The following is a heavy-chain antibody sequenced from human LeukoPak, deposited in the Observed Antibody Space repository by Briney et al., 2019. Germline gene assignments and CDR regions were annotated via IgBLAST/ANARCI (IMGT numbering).Heavy chain of an antibody. CDR3: AREDDWNYEDY. J-gene: IGHJ4*02. V-gene: IGHV3-48*01. Sequence: GGSLRLSCAASGFTFTMFSMNWLRQAPGKGLEWIAFIRGRSDTTYYADSVQGRFTISRDNAEDSVYLQMNSPRAEDTAIYYCAREDDWNYEDYWGQGTLVTVSS. D-gene: IGHD1-7*01. CDR1: GFTFTMFS. CDR2: IRGRSDTT.